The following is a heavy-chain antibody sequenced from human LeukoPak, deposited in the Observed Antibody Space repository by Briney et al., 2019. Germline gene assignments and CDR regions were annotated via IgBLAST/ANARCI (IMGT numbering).Heavy chain of an antibody. CDR2: INHSGST. V-gene: IGHV4-34*01. J-gene: IGHJ4*02. D-gene: IGHD6-6*01. CDR1: GGSISSYY. CDR3: AREISPADSSSAFDY. Sequence: SETLSLTCTVSGGSISSYYWSWIRQPPGKGLEWIGEINHSGSTNYNPSLKSRVTISVDTSKNQFSLKLSSMTAADTAVYYCAREISPADSSSAFDYWGQGTLVTVSS.